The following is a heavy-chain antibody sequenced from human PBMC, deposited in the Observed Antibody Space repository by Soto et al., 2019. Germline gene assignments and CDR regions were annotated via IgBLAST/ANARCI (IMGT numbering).Heavy chain of an antibody. CDR3: VPSRITLIRGRIINLPYYWFDP. J-gene: IGHJ5*02. CDR1: GFTFSSYG. CDR2: ISRASDYI. V-gene: IGHV3-21*01. D-gene: IGHD3-10*01. Sequence: VQLVESGGGLVKPGGSLRLSCTASGFTFSSYGMTWVRQAPGKGLEWVSSISRASDYIYYADSVNGRFTISRDNAKNSLYLQLNSLRAEDTAVYFCVPSRITLIRGRIINLPYYWFDPWGQGTLVTVSS.